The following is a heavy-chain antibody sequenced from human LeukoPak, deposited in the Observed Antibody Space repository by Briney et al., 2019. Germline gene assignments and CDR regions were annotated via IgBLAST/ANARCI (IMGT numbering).Heavy chain of an antibody. D-gene: IGHD5-18*01. J-gene: IGHJ4*01. CDR1: GFTLSSNY. V-gene: IGHV3-53*01. CDR2: LDSGGGA. Sequence: GGSLRLSCAASGFTLSSNYMSWVRQAPGKGLEWVSLLDSGGGAFYAGSMKGRFTISRDNSKNTLYLQMNSLRAEDTAVYYCATGRIQLWYAYWGHGTLVTVSS. CDR3: ATGRIQLWYAY.